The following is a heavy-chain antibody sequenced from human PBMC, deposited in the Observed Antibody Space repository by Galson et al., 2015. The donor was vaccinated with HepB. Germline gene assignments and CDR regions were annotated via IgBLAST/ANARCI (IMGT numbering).Heavy chain of an antibody. CDR2: INPNSGGT. D-gene: IGHD5-12*01. V-gene: IGHV1-2*06. CDR3: ARGGPLGGYDKEGDYFDY. J-gene: IGHJ4*02. CDR1: GYTFTGYY. Sequence: SVKVSCKASGYTFTGYYMHWVRQAPGQGLEWMGRINPNSGGTNYAQKFQGRVTMTRDTSISTAYMELSRLRSDDTAVYYCARGGPLGGYDKEGDYFDYWGQGTLVTVSS.